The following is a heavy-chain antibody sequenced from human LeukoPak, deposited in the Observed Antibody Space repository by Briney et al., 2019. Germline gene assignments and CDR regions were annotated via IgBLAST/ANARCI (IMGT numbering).Heavy chain of an antibody. V-gene: IGHV3-20*04. D-gene: IGHD6-13*01. CDR1: GFIFYDYG. J-gene: IGHJ4*02. CDR3: ARETSTVIAAPGY. Sequence: PGGSLTLSCAASGFIFYDYGMRGVRHAPGKGVQWVSGINWNGSRTGYADSVKGRFTISRDNAKNSLYVQMNSLRAEDTAFYYCARETSTVIAAPGYWGQGTLVTVSS. CDR2: INWNGSRT.